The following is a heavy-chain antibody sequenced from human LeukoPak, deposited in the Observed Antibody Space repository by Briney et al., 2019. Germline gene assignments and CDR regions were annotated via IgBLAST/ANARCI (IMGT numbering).Heavy chain of an antibody. CDR3: ANAISSGREYYFDY. J-gene: IGHJ4*02. Sequence: QPGGSLRLSCAASGFPFSSYAMSWVRQAPGKGLEWVSALSGSGGTTYYADSVKGRFTISRDNSKNTLYLQVNSLRAEDTAVYYCANAISSGREYYFDYWGQGALVTVSS. CDR1: GFPFSSYA. D-gene: IGHD6-19*01. V-gene: IGHV3-23*01. CDR2: LSGSGGTT.